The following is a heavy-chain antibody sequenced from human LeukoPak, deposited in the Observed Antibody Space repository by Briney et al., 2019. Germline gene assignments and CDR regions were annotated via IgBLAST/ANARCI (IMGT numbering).Heavy chain of an antibody. Sequence: PGGSLRLSCAASGFTFSSYEMNWVRQAPGKGLEWVSYISSSGSTIYYADSVKGRFTISRDNAKNSLYLQMNSLRAEDTAVYYCARNPHRYYYYMDVWGKETTVTISS. V-gene: IGHV3-48*03. CDR3: ARNPHRYYYYMDV. CDR1: GFTFSSYE. CDR2: ISSSGSTI. J-gene: IGHJ6*03.